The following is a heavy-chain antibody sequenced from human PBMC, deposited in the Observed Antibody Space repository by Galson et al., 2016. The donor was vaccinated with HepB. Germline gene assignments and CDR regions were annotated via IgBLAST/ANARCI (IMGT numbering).Heavy chain of an antibody. CDR2: ISYSGST. CDR3: ARVGRLDFWIGYYVPPFDY. Sequence: TLSLTCTVSGGSISSGGYYCSWIRQHPGKGLEWIGYISYSGSTYYNPSLKSRLTISVDTSKNQFSLKLSSVTAADTAVYYCARVGRLDFWIGYYVPPFDYWGQGTLVTVSS. CDR1: GGSISSGGYY. J-gene: IGHJ4*02. D-gene: IGHD3-3*01. V-gene: IGHV4-31*03.